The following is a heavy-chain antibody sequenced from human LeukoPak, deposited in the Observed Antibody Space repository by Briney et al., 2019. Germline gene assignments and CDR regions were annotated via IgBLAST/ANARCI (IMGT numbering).Heavy chain of an antibody. J-gene: IGHJ4*02. V-gene: IGHV4-59*01. Sequence: PSETLSLNCTVSGGSISSYHWSWIRQPPGKGLEWIGYIYYSGSTDYNPSFKSRVTISVDTSKNQFSLKLSSVTAADTAVYYCARALVGYSGGWYQGGYWGQGTLVTVSS. D-gene: IGHD6-19*01. CDR3: ARALVGYSGGWYQGGY. CDR1: GGSISSYH. CDR2: IYYSGST.